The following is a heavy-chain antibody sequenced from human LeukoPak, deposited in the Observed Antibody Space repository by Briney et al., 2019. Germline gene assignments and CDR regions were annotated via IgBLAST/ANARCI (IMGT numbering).Heavy chain of an antibody. CDR3: AGLRPMGGSFPDSFDI. V-gene: IGHV4-4*07. Sequence: SETLSLTCTVSGGSISNYYWSWIRQPAGKGLEWIGRIYTSGSTNYNSSLKSRLTMSVDTSKNQFSLKLSSVTAADTAVYYCAGLRPMGGSFPDSFDIWGQGTMVTVSS. CDR1: GGSISNYY. J-gene: IGHJ3*02. D-gene: IGHD1-26*01. CDR2: IYTSGST.